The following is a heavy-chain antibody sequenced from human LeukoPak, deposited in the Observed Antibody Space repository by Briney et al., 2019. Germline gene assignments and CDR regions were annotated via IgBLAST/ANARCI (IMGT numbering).Heavy chain of an antibody. CDR2: INSDGSFT. D-gene: IGHD3-10*01. CDR1: EFIFSNYW. CDR3: AKRGGYETMAAFDY. J-gene: IGHJ4*02. Sequence: GGSLRLSCAASEFIFSNYWMHWVRQAPGKGLVWVSRINSDGSFTSYADSVRGRSTISRDNSKNTLYLQMSSLRAEDSAVYYCAKRGGYETMAAFDYWGQGTLVTVSS. V-gene: IGHV3-74*01.